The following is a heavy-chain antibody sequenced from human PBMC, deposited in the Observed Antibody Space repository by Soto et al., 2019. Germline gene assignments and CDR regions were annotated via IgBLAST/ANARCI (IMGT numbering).Heavy chain of an antibody. CDR2: INDSGNI. V-gene: IGHV4-34*01. J-gene: IGHJ6*03. D-gene: IGHD3-10*01. CDR1: GGSFSGYQ. CDR3: ARGLILWFGELSRRGGYYSCMAV. Sequence: QVQLQQWGAGLLKPSETLSLTCAVYGGSFSGYQWSWIRQTPGKGLEWIGEINDSGNINYNPSLKSRVTILVDTAKKQISLKLSSVTAADTAVYYCARGLILWFGELSRRGGYYSCMAVWGTGTTVTVSS.